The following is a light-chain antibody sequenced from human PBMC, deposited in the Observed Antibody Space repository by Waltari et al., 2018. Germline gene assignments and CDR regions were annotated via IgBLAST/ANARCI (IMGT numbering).Light chain of an antibody. Sequence: EIVLTQSPATLSLSPGARATLSCRASQSVSSYLGWYQQKPGQAPRLLIYDASNLSSFIPARFSGSGAGTDFTLTISSLAFSAFGFSFSQQRSNGPLTFGGGTTVEIK. V-gene: IGKV3-11*01. CDR2: DAS. CDR1: QSVSSY. CDR3: QQRSNGPLT. J-gene: IGKJ4*01.